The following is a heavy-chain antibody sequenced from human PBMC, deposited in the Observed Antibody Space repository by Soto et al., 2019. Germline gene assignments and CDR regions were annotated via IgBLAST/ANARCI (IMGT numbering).Heavy chain of an antibody. D-gene: IGHD2-21*02. CDR1: GGSISSYY. J-gene: IGHJ4*02. Sequence: SETLSLTCTVSGGSISSYYWSWIRQPPGKGLEWIGYIYYSGSTNYNPSLKSRVTISVDTSKNQFSLKLSSVTAADTAVYYCARGWGVTTGYYFDYWGQGTLVTVSS. V-gene: IGHV4-59*01. CDR2: IYYSGST. CDR3: ARGWGVTTGYYFDY.